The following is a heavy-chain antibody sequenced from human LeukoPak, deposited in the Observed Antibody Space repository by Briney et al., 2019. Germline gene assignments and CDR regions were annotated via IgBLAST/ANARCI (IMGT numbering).Heavy chain of an antibody. J-gene: IGHJ6*02. CDR3: ARVTDTALDYFNGMDV. D-gene: IGHD5-18*01. CDR1: RFTFSRYS. Sequence: PGGSLRHSCAASRFTFSRYSMNWVRQAPGKGLEWVSYTSSSDSTKYYADSVKGRFTISRDNAKNSLYLQMNSLRDEDTAVYYCARVTDTALDYFNGMDVWGQGTTVTVSS. V-gene: IGHV3-48*02. CDR2: TSSSDSTK.